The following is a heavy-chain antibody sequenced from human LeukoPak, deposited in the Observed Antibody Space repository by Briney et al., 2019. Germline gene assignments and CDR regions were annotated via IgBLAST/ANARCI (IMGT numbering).Heavy chain of an antibody. CDR1: GLTFNNYA. J-gene: IGHJ4*02. V-gene: IGHV3-23*01. CDR2: IGGGGGIT. Sequence: GGSLTLSCAASGLTFNNYALSRVRQAPGKGLEWVSMIGGGGGITWYADSVKGRFTISRDNSKNTVYLQMISLRAEDTAVYYCAKLSGSYFEYWGQGTLVTVSS. CDR3: AKLSGSYFEY. D-gene: IGHD1-26*01.